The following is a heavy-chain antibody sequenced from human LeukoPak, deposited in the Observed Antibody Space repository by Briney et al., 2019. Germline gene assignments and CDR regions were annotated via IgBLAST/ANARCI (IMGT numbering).Heavy chain of an antibody. J-gene: IGHJ4*02. CDR2: ISGSASST. CDR1: GFTFSIYA. V-gene: IGHV3-23*01. CDR3: AKVEPFCGGDCYSGFNY. D-gene: IGHD2-21*02. Sequence: GGSLRLSCAASGFTFSIYAMSWVRQAPGEGLQWVSAISGSASSTYYADSVKGWFTISRDNSKNTLYLQMNSLRAEDTAVYYCAKVEPFCGGDCYSGFNYWGQGTLVTVSS.